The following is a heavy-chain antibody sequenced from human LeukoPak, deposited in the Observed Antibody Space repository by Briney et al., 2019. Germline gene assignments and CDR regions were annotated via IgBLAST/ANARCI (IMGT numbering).Heavy chain of an antibody. D-gene: IGHD3-22*01. CDR2: INPNSGGT. V-gene: IGHV1-2*02. CDR3: ARSYYDSSGYLPL. CDR1: GYTFTGYY. Sequence: AASVKVSCKASGYTFTGYYMHWVRQAPGQGLEWMGWINPNSGGTNYAQKFQGRVTMTRDTSISTVYMELSRLRSDDTAAYYCARSYYDSSGYLPLWGQGTLVTISS. J-gene: IGHJ4*02.